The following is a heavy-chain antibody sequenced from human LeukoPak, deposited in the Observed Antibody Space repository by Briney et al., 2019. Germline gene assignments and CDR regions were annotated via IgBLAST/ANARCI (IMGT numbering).Heavy chain of an antibody. CDR1: GGTFSSYA. Sequence: SVKVSCKASGGTFSSYAISWVRQAPGQGLEWMGGIIPIFGTANYAQKFQGRVTITADESTSTAYTELSSLRSEDTAVYYCASAIGKRPASYYDFWSGQYNWFDPWGQGTLVTVSS. CDR3: ASAIGKRPASYYDFWSGQYNWFDP. D-gene: IGHD3-3*01. V-gene: IGHV1-69*13. J-gene: IGHJ5*02. CDR2: IIPIFGTA.